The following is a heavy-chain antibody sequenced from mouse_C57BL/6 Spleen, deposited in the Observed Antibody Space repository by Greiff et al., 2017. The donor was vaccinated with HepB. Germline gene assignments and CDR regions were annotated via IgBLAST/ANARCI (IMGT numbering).Heavy chain of an antibody. D-gene: IGHD3-2*02. CDR2: INPSGGYT. CDR3: AREDSSGYEDLAY. Sequence: VKLMESGAELARPGASVKMSCKASGYTFTSYTMHWVKQRPGQGLEWIGYINPSGGYTKYNQKFKDKATLTADKSSSTAYMQLSSLTSEDSAVYYCAREDSSGYEDLAYWGQGTLVTVSA. V-gene: IGHV1-4*01. J-gene: IGHJ3*01. CDR1: GYTFTSYT.